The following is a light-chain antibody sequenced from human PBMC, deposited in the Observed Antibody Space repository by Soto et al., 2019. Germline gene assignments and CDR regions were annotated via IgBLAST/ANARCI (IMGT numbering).Light chain of an antibody. J-gene: IGKJ3*01. CDR2: GAS. CDR3: QQYCSSLFT. V-gene: IGKV3-20*01. Sequence: EIVLTQSPGTLSLSPGERATLSCRASQSVSSSYLAWYQQKLGQAPRLLIYGASSRATGIPDRFSGSGSGTDFTLTISKLEPEDFAVYYCQQYCSSLFTFGPGTKVDIK. CDR1: QSVSSSY.